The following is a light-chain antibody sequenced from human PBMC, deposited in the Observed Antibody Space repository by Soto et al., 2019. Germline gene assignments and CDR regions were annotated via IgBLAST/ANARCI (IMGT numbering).Light chain of an antibody. CDR2: DAS. J-gene: IGKJ5*01. Sequence: EIVLTQSPATLSLSPGERATLSCRASQSISSYLAWYQHKPAQAPRLLIYDASNRATGIPARFSGSRSGTDFTLTISSLEPEDFAIYYCQQRNNWPPITFGQGTRLEI. CDR3: QQRNNWPPIT. V-gene: IGKV3-11*01. CDR1: QSISSY.